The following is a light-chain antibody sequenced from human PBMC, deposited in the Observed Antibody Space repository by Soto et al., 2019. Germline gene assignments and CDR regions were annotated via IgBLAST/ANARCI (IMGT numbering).Light chain of an antibody. CDR1: SSNIGSNT. CDR3: AAWDDSLTVV. V-gene: IGLV1-44*01. Sequence: QSVLTQPPSASGTPGQRVTISCSGSSSNIGSNTVNWYQQLPGTATKLLIYSNNQRPSGVPDRFSGSKSGTSASLAISGLQSEDEAVYYCAAWDDSLTVVFGGGTKVTVL. CDR2: SNN. J-gene: IGLJ2*01.